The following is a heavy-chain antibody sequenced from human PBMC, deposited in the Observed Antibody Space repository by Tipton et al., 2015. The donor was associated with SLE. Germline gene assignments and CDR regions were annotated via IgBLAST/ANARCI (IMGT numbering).Heavy chain of an antibody. CDR1: GGSFSTYY. CDR2: IYHSGIT. Sequence: TLSLTCSVSGGSFSTYYWSWVRQPPGQGLEWIAYIYHSGITNYNPSLQSRVTISVDRSKNQFSLKLTSVTAADTAVYYCARGPPFMEWERNWFDPWGQGTLVTVSS. D-gene: IGHD3-3*02. J-gene: IGHJ5*02. V-gene: IGHV4-59*01. CDR3: ARGPPFMEWERNWFDP.